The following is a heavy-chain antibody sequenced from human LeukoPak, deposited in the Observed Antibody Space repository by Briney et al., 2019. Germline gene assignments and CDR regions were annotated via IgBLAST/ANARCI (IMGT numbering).Heavy chain of an antibody. CDR3: ARALYSMTTVTTEYWFDY. CDR1: GGSISSGDYY. CDR2: IYYSGST. V-gene: IGHV4-30-4*01. Sequence: SETLSLTCTVSGGSISSGDYYWSWIRQPPGKGLEWTGYIYYSGSTYYNPSLQSRVIISVETSKNQFSLRLTSVTAADTAVYYCARALYSMTTVTTEYWFDYWGQGTLVTVSS. J-gene: IGHJ4*02. D-gene: IGHD4-17*01.